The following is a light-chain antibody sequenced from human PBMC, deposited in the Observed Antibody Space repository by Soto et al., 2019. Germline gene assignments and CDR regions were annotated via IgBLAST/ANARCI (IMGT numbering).Light chain of an antibody. CDR2: AAS. V-gene: IGKV1-17*01. Sequence: DIQMTQSPCSLSASVGEGVTTTFRASQGIRNDLGWYQQKPGKAPKRLIYAASSLQSGVPSRFTGRGSGKEFTLTISSLQPDDFATYYCKQYNSYWTFGQGTKVDIK. CDR3: KQYNSYWT. J-gene: IGKJ1*01. CDR1: QGIRND.